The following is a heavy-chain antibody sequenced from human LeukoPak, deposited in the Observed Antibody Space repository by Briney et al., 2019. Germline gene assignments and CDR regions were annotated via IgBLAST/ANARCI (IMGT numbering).Heavy chain of an antibody. J-gene: IGHJ4*02. CDR3: ARALYDFWSGYTLDY. Sequence: GGSLRLSCAASGCTVSSNYMSWVRQAPGKGLEWVSGIYSSGSTYYADSVKGRFTIYRDNSKNTLYLQMNSLRAEDTAVYYCARALYDFWSGYTLDYWGQGTLVTVSS. V-gene: IGHV3-66*02. D-gene: IGHD3-3*01. CDR2: IYSSGST. CDR1: GCTVSSNY.